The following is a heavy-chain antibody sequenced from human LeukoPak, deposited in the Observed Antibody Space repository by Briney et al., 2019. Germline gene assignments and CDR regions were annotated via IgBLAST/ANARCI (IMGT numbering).Heavy chain of an antibody. J-gene: IGHJ6*03. CDR2: ISGSGGST. V-gene: IGHV3-23*01. CDR3: AKAPLYSSSWYAYYYYYMDV. D-gene: IGHD6-13*01. CDR1: GFTFSSYG. Sequence: PGGSLRLSCAASGFTFSSYGMSWVRQAPGKGLEWVSAISGSGGSTYYADSVKGRFTISRDNSKNTLYLQMNSLRAEDTAVYYCAKAPLYSSSWYAYYYYYMDVWGKGTTVTISS.